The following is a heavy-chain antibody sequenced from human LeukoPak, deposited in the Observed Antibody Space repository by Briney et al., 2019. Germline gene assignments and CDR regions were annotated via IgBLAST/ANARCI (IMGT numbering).Heavy chain of an antibody. D-gene: IGHD6-13*01. CDR2: IYYSGST. J-gene: IGHJ4*02. CDR3: ARHSGIAAAKRTFDY. V-gene: IGHV4-59*08. Sequence: SETLSLTCAVYGGSFSGYYWSWIRQPPGKGLEWIGYIYYSGSTNYNPSLKSRVTISVDTSKNQFSLKLSSVTAADTAVYYCARHSGIAAAKRTFDYWGQGTLVTVSS. CDR1: GGSFSGYY.